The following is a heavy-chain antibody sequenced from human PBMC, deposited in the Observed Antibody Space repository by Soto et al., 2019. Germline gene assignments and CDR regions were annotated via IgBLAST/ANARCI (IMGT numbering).Heavy chain of an antibody. V-gene: IGHV4-59*01. CDR3: ASVGMELRTGYFDY. J-gene: IGHJ4*02. CDR2: IYYSGST. D-gene: IGHD1-7*01. Sequence: SETLSLTCTVSGGSISSYYWSWIRQPPGKGLEWIGYIYYSGSTNYNPSLKSRVTISVDTSKNQFSLKLSSVTAADTAVYYCASVGMELRTGYFDYWGQGTLVTVYS. CDR1: GGSISSYY.